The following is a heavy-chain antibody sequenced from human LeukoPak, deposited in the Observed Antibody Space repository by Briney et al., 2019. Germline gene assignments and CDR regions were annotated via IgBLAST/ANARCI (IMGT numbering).Heavy chain of an antibody. CDR3: ATDGSGYGDSYYYYGMDV. CDR2: FDPEDGET. V-gene: IGHV1-24*01. D-gene: IGHD5-12*01. J-gene: IGHJ6*02. CDR1: GYTLTELS. Sequence: ASVKVSFKVSGYTLTELSMHWVRQAPGKGLEWMGGFDPEDGETIYAQKFQGRVTMTEDTSTDTAYMELSSLRSEDTAVYYCATDGSGYGDSYYYYGMDVWGQGTTVAVSS.